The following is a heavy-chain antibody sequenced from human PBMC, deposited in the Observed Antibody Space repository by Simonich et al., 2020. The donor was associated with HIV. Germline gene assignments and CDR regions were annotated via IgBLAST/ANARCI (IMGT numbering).Heavy chain of an antibody. CDR1: GFTFDDYA. J-gene: IGHJ4*02. Sequence: EVQLVESGGGLVQPGRSLRLSCAASGFTFDDYAMHWVRQAPGKDLEWVSSISWNSGSIGYADSVKGLFTISRDNAKNSLYLQMNSLRAEDMALYYCAKDRYSSSSGSFDYWGQGTLVTVSS. CDR2: ISWNSGSI. V-gene: IGHV3-9*03. CDR3: AKDRYSSSSGSFDY. D-gene: IGHD6-6*01.